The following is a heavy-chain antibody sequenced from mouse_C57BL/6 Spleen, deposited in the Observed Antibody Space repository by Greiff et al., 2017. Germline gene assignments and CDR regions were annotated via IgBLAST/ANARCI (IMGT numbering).Heavy chain of an antibody. Sequence: VQLQQPGAELVRPGSSVKLSCKASGYTFTSYWMHWVKQRPIQGLEWIGNIDPSDSETHYTQKFKDKDTLTVDKSSSPAYMQLSSLTSEDSAVYYCARAEGTYDGYYWFAYWGQGTLVTVSA. CDR2: IDPSDSET. J-gene: IGHJ3*01. CDR3: ARAEGTYDGYYWFAY. D-gene: IGHD2-3*01. CDR1: GYTFTSYW. V-gene: IGHV1-52*01.